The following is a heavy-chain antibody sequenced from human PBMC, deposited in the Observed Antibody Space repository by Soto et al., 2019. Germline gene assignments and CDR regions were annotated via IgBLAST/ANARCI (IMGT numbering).Heavy chain of an antibody. CDR2: IIPIFRTP. Sequence: QVLLVQSGAEMKKPGSSVKVSCKASGGTFSSYAISWVRQVPGQGLEWMGGIIPIFRTPDYAQKFQGRVTITADESTSTAYMELSSLRSEDTAVSYCARDKDRPRLGGNYYYMMDVWGQGTTVTVSS. CDR3: ARDKDRPRLGGNYYYMMDV. V-gene: IGHV1-69*12. CDR1: GGTFSSYA. J-gene: IGHJ6*02. D-gene: IGHD5-12*01.